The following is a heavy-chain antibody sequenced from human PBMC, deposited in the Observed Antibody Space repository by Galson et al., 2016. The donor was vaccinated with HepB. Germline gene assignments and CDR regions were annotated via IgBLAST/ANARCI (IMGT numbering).Heavy chain of an antibody. CDR2: IWYDGSNK. Sequence: SLRLSCAVSGFSFSTYGMHWVRQAPGKGLEWVAVIWYDGSNKYHADSVKGRFTISRDNSKNTLYLQMNSLRAEDTAVYYCARELRTIATGVLDNWGQGSPVAVAS. V-gene: IGHV3-33*01. CDR3: ARELRTIATGVLDN. J-gene: IGHJ4*02. CDR1: GFSFSTYG. D-gene: IGHD6-13*01.